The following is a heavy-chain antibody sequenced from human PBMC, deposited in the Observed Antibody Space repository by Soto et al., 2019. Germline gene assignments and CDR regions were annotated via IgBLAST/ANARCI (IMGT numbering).Heavy chain of an antibody. V-gene: IGHV3-48*01. CDR3: ATERDYYAH. Sequence: GGSLRLSCAASGFTFSTYSMNWVRQAPGKGLEWVSYISRSSTAIYYADSVKGRFTISRDNAKNSLYLQMSSLRAEDTAVYYCATERDYYAHWGQGTLVTVSS. J-gene: IGHJ4*02. CDR1: GFTFSTYS. CDR2: ISRSSTAI.